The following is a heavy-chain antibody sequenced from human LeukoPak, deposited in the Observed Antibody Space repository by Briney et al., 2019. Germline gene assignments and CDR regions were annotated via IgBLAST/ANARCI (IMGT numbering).Heavy chain of an antibody. V-gene: IGHV3-74*01. CDR1: GFNFRRSW. D-gene: IGHD2-21*01. CDR2: INSDGSNT. Sequence: GGSLRLSCAASGFNFRRSWMHWVRQAPGKGLVWVSRINSDGSNTNYADSVKGRFTISRDNAKNTLYLQMNSLRAEDWAVYYCARGGGDKGVDYWGQGTLVTVSS. J-gene: IGHJ4*02. CDR3: ARGGGDKGVDY.